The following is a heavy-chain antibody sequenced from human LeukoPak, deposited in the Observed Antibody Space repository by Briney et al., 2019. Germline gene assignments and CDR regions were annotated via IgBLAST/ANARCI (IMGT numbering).Heavy chain of an antibody. J-gene: IGHJ6*03. Sequence: SKTLSLTCTVSGGSISSYYWSWIRQPPGKGLEWIGYIYYSGGTNYNPSLKSRVTISVDTSKNQFSLKLSSVTAADTAVYYCARGPNGWWLRDGYYYYMDVWGKGTTVTVSS. CDR2: IYYSGGT. CDR3: ARGPNGWWLRDGYYYYMDV. V-gene: IGHV4-59*01. D-gene: IGHD2-15*01. CDR1: GGSISSYY.